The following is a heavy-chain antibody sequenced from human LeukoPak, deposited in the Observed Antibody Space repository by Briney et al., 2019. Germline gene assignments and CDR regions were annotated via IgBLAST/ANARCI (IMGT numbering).Heavy chain of an antibody. CDR3: AKDIGTVTSPDAFDI. CDR1: GFTFDDYA. J-gene: IGHJ3*02. Sequence: PGGSLRLSCAASGFTFDDYAVHWVRQAPGKGLEWVSGTSWNSGSIGYADSVKGRFTISRDNAKNSLYLQMNSLRAEDTALYYCAKDIGTVTSPDAFDIWGQGTMVTVSS. V-gene: IGHV3-9*01. D-gene: IGHD4-17*01. CDR2: TSWNSGSI.